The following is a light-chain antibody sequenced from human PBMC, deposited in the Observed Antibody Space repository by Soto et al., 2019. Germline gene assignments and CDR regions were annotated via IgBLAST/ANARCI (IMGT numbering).Light chain of an antibody. CDR2: DDD. CDR3: QVWNSSSDPWV. V-gene: IGLV3-21*02. CDR1: NIGNKS. Sequence: SSELTQPPPVSVAPGQTAMITCGGNNIGNKSVHWYHQRPGQAPVLVVYDDDDRPSGIPERFSGSNSGNTATLTISRVEAGDEADYYCQVWNSSSDPWVFGGGTKLTVL. J-gene: IGLJ3*02.